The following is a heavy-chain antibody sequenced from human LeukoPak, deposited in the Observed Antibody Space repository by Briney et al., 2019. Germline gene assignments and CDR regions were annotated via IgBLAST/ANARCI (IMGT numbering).Heavy chain of an antibody. V-gene: IGHV3-23*01. Sequence: PGGSLRLSCAASGFIFSSYEMNWVRQAPGKGLEWVSSISTGGLSTYYADSVKGRFTISRDNSKNALYLQMRSLRVEDTALYYCAKDAYGSGSYDAFDIWGQGTMVTVSS. CDR1: GFIFSSYE. D-gene: IGHD3-10*01. CDR3: AKDAYGSGSYDAFDI. J-gene: IGHJ3*02. CDR2: ISTGGLST.